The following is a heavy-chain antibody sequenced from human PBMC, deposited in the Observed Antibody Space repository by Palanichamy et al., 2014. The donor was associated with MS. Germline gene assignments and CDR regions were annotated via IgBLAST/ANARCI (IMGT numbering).Heavy chain of an antibody. CDR1: GFTFSTYA. V-gene: IGHV3-23*01. D-gene: IGHD3-10*01. CDR2: ISGSGGST. Sequence: EVQLLESGGGLVQPGGSLRLSCAASGFTFSTYAMNWVRQAPGKGLEWVSAISGSGGSTYYADSVKGRFTISRDNSKNTLHLQMNSLRGEDTAVYYCATGGSGHDYGMDVWGQGTTVTASS. J-gene: IGHJ6*02. CDR3: ATGGSGHDYGMDV.